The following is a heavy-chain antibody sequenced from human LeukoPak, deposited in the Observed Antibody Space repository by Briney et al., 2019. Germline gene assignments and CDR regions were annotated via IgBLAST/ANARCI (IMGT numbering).Heavy chain of an antibody. CDR3: AREPDSSGSHDAFDI. CDR1: GGSITKYN. Sequence: SETLSLTCTDPGGSITKYNGSSIWQPPGKGLEWIGYIYYSGSTNYNPSLKSRVTISVDTSKNQFSLKLSYVTAAETAVYYCAREPDSSGSHDAFDIWGQGTMVTVSS. V-gene: IGHV4-59*01. CDR2: IYYSGST. D-gene: IGHD3-22*01. J-gene: IGHJ3*02.